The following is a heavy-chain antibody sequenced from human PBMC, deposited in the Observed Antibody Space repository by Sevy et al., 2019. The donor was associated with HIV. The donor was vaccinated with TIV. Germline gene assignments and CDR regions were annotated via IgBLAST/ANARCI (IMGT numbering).Heavy chain of an antibody. CDR1: GFTFSSYE. V-gene: IGHV3-48*03. D-gene: IGHD5-12*01. CDR2: IRSSGSTI. J-gene: IGHJ4*02. CDR3: ARGDLGYSGYDRGNFDY. Sequence: GGSLRLSCAASGFTFSSYEMNWVRQAPGKGLEWVSYIRSSGSTIYYADSVKGRFTISRDNAKNSLYLQMNSLRAEDTAVYYCARGDLGYSGYDRGNFDYWGQGTLVTVSS.